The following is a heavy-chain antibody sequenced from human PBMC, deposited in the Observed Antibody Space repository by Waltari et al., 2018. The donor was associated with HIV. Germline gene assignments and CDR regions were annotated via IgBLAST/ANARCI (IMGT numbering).Heavy chain of an antibody. CDR2: INTKTGNP. J-gene: IGHJ4*02. Sequence: QVQLVQSGSELKKPGASVKVSCKASGSTLTNYAMNWVRQAPGQVLEWVGWINTKTGNPTYSQGFTGRFVFSLDTSVSTAYLQISSLKAEDTAVYYCARGPGRSLDYWGQGTLVTVSS. V-gene: IGHV7-4-1*02. D-gene: IGHD3-10*01. CDR3: ARGPGRSLDY. CDR1: GSTLTNYA.